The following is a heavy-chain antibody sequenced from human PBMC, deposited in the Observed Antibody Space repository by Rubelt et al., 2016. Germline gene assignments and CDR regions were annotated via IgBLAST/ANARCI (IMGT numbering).Heavy chain of an antibody. V-gene: IGHV4-31*03. D-gene: IGHD3-16*01. CDR1: GGSVISGYY. CDR3: ANLGPSLGY. Sequence: QLQLQESGPGLVKPSEPLSLTCTVSGGSVISGYYWGWIRQPPGKGLAWIGDISYSGSPYSTPSPNTGVTKSVDRSKNQFSLKLRSVTAADTAVYYCANLGPSLGYWGQGTLVTVSS. J-gene: IGHJ4*02. CDR2: ISYSGSP.